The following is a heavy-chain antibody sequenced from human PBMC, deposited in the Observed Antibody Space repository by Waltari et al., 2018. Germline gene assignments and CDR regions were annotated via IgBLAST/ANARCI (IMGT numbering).Heavy chain of an antibody. V-gene: IGHV3-23*01. D-gene: IGHD6-19*01. CDR2: IIGSGGST. CDR1: GFTFSSYA. Sequence: EVQLLESGGGLVQPGGSLRLCCSPSGFTFSSYAMSWVRQAPGKGLEWVSAIIGSGGSTYYADSEKGRFTISRENSKNTLYLQMNSRRAEDTAVYYCAKCEEWLVPAAFDYWGQGTLVTVSS. CDR3: AKCEEWLVPAAFDY. J-gene: IGHJ4*02.